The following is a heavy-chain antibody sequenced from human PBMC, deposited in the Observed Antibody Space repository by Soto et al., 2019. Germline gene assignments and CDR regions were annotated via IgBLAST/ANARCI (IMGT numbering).Heavy chain of an antibody. CDR3: AKEVTTFSPVFGN. V-gene: IGHV3-23*01. J-gene: IGHJ4*02. CDR1: GFSFSNYD. Sequence: EVQLLESGGGLVQPGGSLRLSCAASGFSFSNYDMSWVRQAPGKGLEWVSAISGSRDNTFYADSVKGRFSISRDNSKSALYLQMNSLRAEDTAVYYCAKEVTTFSPVFGNWGQGTLVTVSS. D-gene: IGHD4-17*01. CDR2: ISGSRDNT.